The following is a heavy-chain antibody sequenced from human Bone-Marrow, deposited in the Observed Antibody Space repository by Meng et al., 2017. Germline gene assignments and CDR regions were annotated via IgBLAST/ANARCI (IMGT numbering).Heavy chain of an antibody. V-gene: IGHV1-69*05. CDR3: AGKTYSSGWGEYFQH. Sequence: QVQVGQAGAEVKKPGSSVKVSCKASGGTFSSYAISWVRQAPGQGLEWMGGIIPIFGTANYAQKFQGRVTITTDESTSTAYMELSSLRSEDTAVYYCAGKTYSSGWGEYFQHWGQGTLVTVSS. CDR2: IIPIFGTA. D-gene: IGHD6-19*01. CDR1: GGTFSSYA. J-gene: IGHJ1*01.